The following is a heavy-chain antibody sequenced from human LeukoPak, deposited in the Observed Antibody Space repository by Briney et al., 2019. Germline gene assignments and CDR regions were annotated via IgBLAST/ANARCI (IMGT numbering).Heavy chain of an antibody. Sequence: GASVKVSCKVSGDSLNELSIHWVRQAPGKGLEWTGGFEPEEGETLHAEKFEGRVNMTKDTSTGTAYLELSSLRSEDMGVYYCATESGASVMGGLDIWGQGILVTVSS. J-gene: IGHJ5*02. CDR1: GDSLNELS. CDR2: FEPEEGET. CDR3: ATESGASVMGGLDI. D-gene: IGHD2-8*01. V-gene: IGHV1-24*01.